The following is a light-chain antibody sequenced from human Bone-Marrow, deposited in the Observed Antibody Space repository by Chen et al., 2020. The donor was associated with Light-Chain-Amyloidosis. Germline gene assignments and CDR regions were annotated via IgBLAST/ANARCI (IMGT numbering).Light chain of an antibody. Sequence: SYVLTQPSSVSVAPGQTATIACGGNNIGSTSVHGYQQTPGQAPLLVVYDNSARPSGIPERWSGCNSENTATLTISRDEAGDEADYYCQVWDRSSDRPVFGGGTKLTVL. CDR3: QVWDRSSDRPV. V-gene: IGLV3-21*02. J-gene: IGLJ3*02. CDR2: DNS. CDR1: NIGSTS.